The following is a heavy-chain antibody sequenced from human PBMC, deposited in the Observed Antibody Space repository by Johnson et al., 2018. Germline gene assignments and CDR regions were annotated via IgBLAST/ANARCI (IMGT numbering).Heavy chain of an antibody. CDR2: INSDGSST. Sequence: VQLVESGGGLVQPGGSLRLSCAVSGFTFSTYLMHWVRQAPGKGLVWVSRINSDGSSTDYADSVRGRFTISRDNAKNTLYLQRNSLRAEDTAVYYCARDVGWFDGFDIWGQGTMVTVSS. D-gene: IGHD3-3*01. J-gene: IGHJ3*02. V-gene: IGHV3-74*01. CDR3: ARDVGWFDGFDI. CDR1: GFTFSTYL.